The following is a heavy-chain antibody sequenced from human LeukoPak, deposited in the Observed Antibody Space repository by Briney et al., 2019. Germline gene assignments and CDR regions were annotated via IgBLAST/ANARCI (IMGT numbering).Heavy chain of an antibody. V-gene: IGHV4-30-4*01. Sequence: SQTLSLTCTVSGGSISSGDYFWSWIRQPPGKGLEWIGYLYYSGSTYYNPSLKSRVTISLDTSKNQFSLKLTSVTAADTAVYFCARGLGYFDLWGRGTLVTVSS. CDR3: ARGLGYFDL. CDR2: LYYSGST. CDR1: GGSISSGDYF. J-gene: IGHJ2*01.